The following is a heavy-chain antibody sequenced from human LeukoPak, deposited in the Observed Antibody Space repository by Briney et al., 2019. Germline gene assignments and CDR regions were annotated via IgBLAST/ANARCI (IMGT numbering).Heavy chain of an antibody. D-gene: IGHD6-13*01. CDR3: ARSQSSSLIDY. J-gene: IGHJ4*02. CDR2: IWYDGTSK. V-gene: IGHV3-33*08. Sequence: GGTLRLSCAASGFNFNTYAMSWVRQAPGKGLEWVAVIWYDGTSKDSAAYVKGRFPFSRENSKNTLYLQMNSLTVEATAVYYCARSQSSSLIDYWGQGTLVTVSS. CDR1: GFNFNTYA.